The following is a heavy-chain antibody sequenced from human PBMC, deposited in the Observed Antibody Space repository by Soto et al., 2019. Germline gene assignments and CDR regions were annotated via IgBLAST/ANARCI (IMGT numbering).Heavy chain of an antibody. V-gene: IGHV1-18*01. D-gene: IGHD5-18*01. CDR1: GYDYVTYA. CDR3: ARSLQVWLPDYYGMEV. J-gene: IGHJ6*02. CDR2: ISTLNGNT. Sequence: QAQLVQSGPEVKKPGASVNVSCKASGYDYVTYAITWVRQRPGQGLEWMGWISTLNGNTNYAQNYQGRVTMTTDTSTRIVHLELKSIRSDDTAVYYSARSLQVWLPDYYGMEVWGQGTTVTVSS.